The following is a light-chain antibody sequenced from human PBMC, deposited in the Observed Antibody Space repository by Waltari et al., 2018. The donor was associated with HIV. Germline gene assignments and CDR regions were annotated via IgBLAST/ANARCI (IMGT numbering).Light chain of an antibody. CDR2: DDS. V-gene: IGLV3-21*02. J-gene: IGLJ3*02. CDR3: QVWDSSSDHWV. CDR1: NIETKS. Sequence: SYVLTQPPSVSVAPGQTARISCGGNNIETKSLHWYHQKPGQAPVLVVYDDSDRPSGIPERFSGSNSGNTATLTISRVEAGDEADYYCQVWDSSSDHWVFGGGTKLTVL.